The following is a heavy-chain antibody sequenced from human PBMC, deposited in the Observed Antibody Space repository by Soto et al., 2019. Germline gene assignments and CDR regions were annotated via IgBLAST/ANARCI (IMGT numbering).Heavy chain of an antibody. CDR1: GDSISRDGSS. J-gene: IGHJ4*01. Sequence: QVQLQESGSGLVKPSQTLVLTCTVSGDSISRDGSSWSWLRQPPGKGLEWIGYIYHSGATYYNPSLKSRVTTSVDKSKNQFSLSLAFVTASDTAVYYCAREMSYYFDSCGHGTLVTVSS. CDR2: IYHSGAT. V-gene: IGHV4-30-2*01. CDR3: AREMSYYFDS.